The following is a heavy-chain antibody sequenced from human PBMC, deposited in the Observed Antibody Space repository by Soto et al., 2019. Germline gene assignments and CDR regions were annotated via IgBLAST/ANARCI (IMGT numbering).Heavy chain of an antibody. D-gene: IGHD6-13*01. Sequence: GGSLRLSCAASGFTFSSYGMHWVRQAPGKGLEWVAVIWYDGSNKYYADSVKGRFTISRDNSKNTLYLQMNSLRAEDTAVYYCARAGWEQQLVNYYYYGMDVWGQGTTVTVSS. V-gene: IGHV3-33*01. J-gene: IGHJ6*02. CDR3: ARAGWEQQLVNYYYYGMDV. CDR2: IWYDGSNK. CDR1: GFTFSSYG.